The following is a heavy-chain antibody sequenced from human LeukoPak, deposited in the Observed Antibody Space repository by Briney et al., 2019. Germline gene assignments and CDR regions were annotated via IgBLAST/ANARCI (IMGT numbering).Heavy chain of an antibody. Sequence: GASVKVSCKASGGTFSSYAISWVRQAPGQGLEWMGRIIPILGIANYAQKFQGRVTITADKSTSTAYMELSSLRSEDTAVYYCASTMEMATMGPSFDYWGQGTLVTVSS. V-gene: IGHV1-69*04. J-gene: IGHJ4*02. CDR1: GGTFSSYA. CDR3: ASTMEMATMGPSFDY. D-gene: IGHD5-24*01. CDR2: IIPILGIA.